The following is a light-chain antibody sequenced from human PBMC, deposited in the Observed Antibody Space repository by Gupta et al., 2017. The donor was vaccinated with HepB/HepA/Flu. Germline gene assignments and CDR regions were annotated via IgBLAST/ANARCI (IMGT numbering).Light chain of an antibody. J-gene: IGKJ5*01. V-gene: IGKV3-20*01. CDR2: GAS. CDR3: QQEGSEPPSIT. CDR1: QSVSRRY. Sequence: EIVLTQSPGTLSLSPGERATLSCRASQSVSRRYLAWYQQKPGQAPRLLIYGASSRANGIPDRFSGSGVGNDLPLTISRREPEDFAVYYCQQEGSEPPSITFGQGTRLEIK.